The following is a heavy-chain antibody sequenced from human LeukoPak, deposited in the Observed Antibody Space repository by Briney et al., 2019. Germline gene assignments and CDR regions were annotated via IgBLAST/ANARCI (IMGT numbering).Heavy chain of an antibody. V-gene: IGHV1-8*01. D-gene: IGHD1-1*01. CDR3: ARVEPASAGVRYNWNFDY. CDR1: GYTFTSYD. J-gene: IGHJ4*02. Sequence: GASVKVSCKASGYTFTSYDINWVRQATGQGLEWMGWMNPNSGNTGYAQKFQGRVTMTRNTSISTAYMKLSSLRSEDTAVYYCARVEPASAGVRYNWNFDYWGQGTLVTVSS. CDR2: MNPNSGNT.